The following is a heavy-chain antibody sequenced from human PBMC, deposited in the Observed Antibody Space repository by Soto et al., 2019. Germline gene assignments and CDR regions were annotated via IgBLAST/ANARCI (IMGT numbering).Heavy chain of an antibody. V-gene: IGHV4-31*03. J-gene: IGHJ4*02. Sequence: SETLSLTCTVSGGSISSGGYYWSWIRQHPGKGLEWIGYIYYSGSTYYNPSLKSRVTISVDTSKNQFSLKLSSVTAADTAVYYCAVSYCSGGSCSIHGGSFDYWGQGTLVTVSS. CDR3: AVSYCSGGSCSIHGGSFDY. CDR1: GGSISSGGYY. D-gene: IGHD2-15*01. CDR2: IYYSGST.